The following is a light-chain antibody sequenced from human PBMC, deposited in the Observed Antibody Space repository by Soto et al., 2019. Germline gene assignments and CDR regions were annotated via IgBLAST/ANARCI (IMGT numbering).Light chain of an antibody. CDR2: EVR. CDR1: SSDVGGYNY. CDR3: SSYVGSNSFEV. J-gene: IGLJ1*01. V-gene: IGLV2-8*01. Sequence: QSALTQPPSASGSPGQSVTISCTGTSSDVGGYNYVSWYQQHPGKAPKLIIYEVRERPSGVPDRFSGSKSGNTASLTVSGLQAEDEADYYCSSYVGSNSFEVFGTGTKVTVL.